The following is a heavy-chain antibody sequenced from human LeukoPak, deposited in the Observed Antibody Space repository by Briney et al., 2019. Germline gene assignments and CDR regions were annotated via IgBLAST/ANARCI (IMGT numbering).Heavy chain of an antibody. J-gene: IGHJ4*02. CDR1: GFAYDHCS. CDR2: ITGDNKA. CDR3: VRGGVADGNYFGD. D-gene: IGHD3-10*01. Sequence: GGSLRLSCVGSGFAYDHCSMNWVRQAPGKGLEWLSYITGDNKAYYADSLKGRFVISRDNAKNSVYLQMNSLSVEDTAVYYCVRGGVADGNYFGDWGQGTVVTVSP. V-gene: IGHV3-48*01.